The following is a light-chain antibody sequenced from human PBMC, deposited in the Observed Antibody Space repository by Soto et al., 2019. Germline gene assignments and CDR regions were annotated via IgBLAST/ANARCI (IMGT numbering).Light chain of an antibody. V-gene: IGKV3-20*01. J-gene: IGKJ2*01. CDR2: GAS. CDR1: QSVSSSY. Sequence: EIVLTQSPGTLSLSPGERATLSGRASQSVSSSYLAWYQQKPGQAPRLLIYGASSRATGIPDRFSGSGSGTDFTLTISRLEPEDFAVYYCQQYGSSYVYTFGQGTKLEIK. CDR3: QQYGSSYVYT.